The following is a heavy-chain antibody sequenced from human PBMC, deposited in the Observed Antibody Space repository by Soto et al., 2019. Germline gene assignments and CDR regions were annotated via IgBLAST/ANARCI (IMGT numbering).Heavy chain of an antibody. CDR2: IHNSGST. D-gene: IGHD3-10*01. Sequence: SETLSLTCTVSGGSITSYYWSWIRQPPGKGLEWIGYIHNSGSTSYNPSLQSRVAISADVSKNQFSLDLRSVTAADTAVYYCARRWSGTDYWGHGTLVTVSS. CDR1: GGSITSYY. CDR3: ARRWSGTDY. J-gene: IGHJ4*01. V-gene: IGHV4-59*01.